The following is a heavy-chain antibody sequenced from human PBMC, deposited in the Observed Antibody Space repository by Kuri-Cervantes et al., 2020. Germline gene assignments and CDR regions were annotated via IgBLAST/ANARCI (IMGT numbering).Heavy chain of an antibody. V-gene: IGHV3-30-3*01. Sequence: GESLKISCAASGFTFSRYAMHWVRQAPGKGLEWVAVISYDGTNKYYAESVKGRFTISRDNAKNSLYLQMNSLRAEDTALYYCAKGLWFGELLSYFDYWGQGTLVTVSS. D-gene: IGHD3-10*01. CDR2: ISYDGTNK. CDR1: GFTFSRYA. CDR3: AKGLWFGELLSYFDY. J-gene: IGHJ4*02.